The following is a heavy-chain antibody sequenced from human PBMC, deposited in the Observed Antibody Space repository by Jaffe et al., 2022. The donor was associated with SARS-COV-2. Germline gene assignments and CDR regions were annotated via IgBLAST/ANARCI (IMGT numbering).Heavy chain of an antibody. CDR2: IYTSGST. D-gene: IGHD1-26*01. CDR1: GGSISSGSYY. CDR3: ARDAVGAAPPGYYYGMDV. J-gene: IGHJ6*02. V-gene: IGHV4-61*02. Sequence: QVQLQESGPGLVKPSQTLSLTCTVSGGSISSGSYYWSWIRQPAGKGLEWIGRIYTSGSTNYNPSLKSRVTISVDTSKNQFSLKLSSVTAADTAVYYCARDAVGAAPPGYYYGMDVWGQGTTVTVSS.